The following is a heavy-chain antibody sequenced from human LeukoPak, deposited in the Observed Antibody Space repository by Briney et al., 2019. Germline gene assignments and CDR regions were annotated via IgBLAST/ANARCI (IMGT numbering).Heavy chain of an antibody. CDR3: ARDWPTVTTSGKEGY. CDR1: GFTLSSYA. J-gene: IGHJ4*02. CDR2: ISGSGGST. Sequence: GGSLRLSCAASGFTLSSYAMSWVRQAPGKGLEWVSAISGSGGSTYYADSVKGRFTISRDNSKNTLYLQMNSLRVEDTAVYYCARDWPTVTTSGKEGYWGQGTLVTVSS. V-gene: IGHV3-23*01. D-gene: IGHD4-17*01.